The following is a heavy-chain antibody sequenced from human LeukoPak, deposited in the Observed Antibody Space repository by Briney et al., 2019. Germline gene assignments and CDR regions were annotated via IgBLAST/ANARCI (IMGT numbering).Heavy chain of an antibody. V-gene: IGHV4-59*08. Sequence: PSETLSLTCSVSGASISDSYWTWIRQPPGKTREWIGYIYYTGDNDYNPSLKSRVTMSVDTSKSHLSLKLTSVTAADTAVYYCARFTARAREIDYWGQGILVTVSS. D-gene: IGHD6-6*01. CDR2: IYYTGDN. CDR3: ARFTARAREIDY. CDR1: GASISDSY. J-gene: IGHJ4*02.